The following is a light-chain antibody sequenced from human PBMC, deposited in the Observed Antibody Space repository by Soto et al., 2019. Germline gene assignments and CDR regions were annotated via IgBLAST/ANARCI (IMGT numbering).Light chain of an antibody. J-gene: IGKJ5*01. CDR1: QDIKKW. CDR3: QQANSLPIV. Sequence: DIQVTQSPSSVSASVGDRVTITCRASQDIKKWLVWYQQKPGKAPNLLIYSASVLHGGVPSRFSGSRSGTDFTLTISGLQPEDFVTYYCQQANSLPIVFGHGTRLEIK. V-gene: IGKV1-12*01. CDR2: SAS.